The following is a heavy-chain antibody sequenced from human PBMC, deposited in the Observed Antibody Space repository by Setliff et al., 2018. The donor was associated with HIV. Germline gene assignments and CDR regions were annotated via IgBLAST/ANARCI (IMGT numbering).Heavy chain of an antibody. D-gene: IGHD6-6*01. V-gene: IGHV3-11*04. CDR3: VRDENKQLGYN. CDR1: GFTFSDYY. CDR2: ISSSGSTI. J-gene: IGHJ4*02. Sequence: LSCAASGFTFSDYYMSWIRQAPGKGLEWVSYISSSGSTIYYADSVKGRFTISRDNAKNTLYLQMNSLTAEDTAVYYCVRDENKQLGYNWGQGTLVTVSS.